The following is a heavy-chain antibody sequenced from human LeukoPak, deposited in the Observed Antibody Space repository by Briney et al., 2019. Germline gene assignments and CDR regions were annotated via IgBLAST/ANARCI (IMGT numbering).Heavy chain of an antibody. CDR3: SGDPNGDYVGAFDM. CDR1: GFTFSNYA. CDR2: IRGGGDTK. Sequence: GGSLRLSCTASGFTFSNYAMTWVRQAPGKGLEWVASIRGGGDTKYYADSVKGRFTISRDNSKNTLFLQMNSLRGEGTAVYYCSGDPNGDYVGAFDMWGPGTMVTVSS. V-gene: IGHV3-23*01. D-gene: IGHD4-17*01. J-gene: IGHJ3*02.